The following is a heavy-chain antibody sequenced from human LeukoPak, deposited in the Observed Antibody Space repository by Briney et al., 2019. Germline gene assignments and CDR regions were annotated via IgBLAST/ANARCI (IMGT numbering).Heavy chain of an antibody. CDR1: GYTFTSYD. CDR2: MNPNSGNT. Sequence: ASVKVSCKASGYTFTSYDINWVRQATGQGLEWMGWMNPNSGNTGYAQKFQGRVTITRNTSISTAYMELSSLRSEDAAVYYCARGRKYQLLRYYYYYMDFWGKGTTVTVSS. J-gene: IGHJ6*03. V-gene: IGHV1-8*03. CDR3: ARGRKYQLLRYYYYYMDF. D-gene: IGHD2-2*01.